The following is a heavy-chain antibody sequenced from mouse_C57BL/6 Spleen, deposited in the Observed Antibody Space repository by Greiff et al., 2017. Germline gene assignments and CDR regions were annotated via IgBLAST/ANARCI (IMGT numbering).Heavy chain of an antibody. V-gene: IGHV1-69*01. J-gene: IGHJ4*01. CDR2: IDPSDSYT. D-gene: IGHD1-1*01. CDR3: ARSLYGSKDAMDY. CDR1: GYTFTSYW. Sequence: VQLQQPGAELVMPGASVKLSCKASGYTFTSYWMHWVKQRPGQGLEWIGEIDPSDSYTNYNQKFKGKSTLTVDKSSSTAYMQLSSLTSEDSAVYYCARSLYGSKDAMDYWGQGTSVTVSS.